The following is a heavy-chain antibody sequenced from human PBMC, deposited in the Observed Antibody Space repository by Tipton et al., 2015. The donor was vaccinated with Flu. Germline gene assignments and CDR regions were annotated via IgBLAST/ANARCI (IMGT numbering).Heavy chain of an antibody. V-gene: IGHV4-39*07. Sequence: TLSLTCTVSGGSISSYYWGWIRQPPGKGLEWIGITYYRGSTYYNPSLKSRVTISVDTSKNQFSLKLSSVTAADTAVYYCARSAVAGILDGFDIWGQETMVTVSS. J-gene: IGHJ3*02. D-gene: IGHD6-19*01. CDR2: TYYRGST. CDR1: GGSISSYY. CDR3: ARSAVAGILDGFDI.